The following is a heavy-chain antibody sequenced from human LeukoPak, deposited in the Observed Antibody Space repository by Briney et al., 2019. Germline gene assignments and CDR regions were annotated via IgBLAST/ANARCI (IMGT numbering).Heavy chain of an antibody. V-gene: IGHV4-4*02. CDR3: ASISIAAAGAFDY. Sequence: SGTLSLTYAVSGGSISSSNWWSWVRQPPGKGLEWIGEIYHSGSTNYNPSLKSRVTISVDKSKNQFSLKLSSVTAADTAVYYCASISIAAAGAFDYWGQGTLVTVSS. CDR1: GGSISSSNW. CDR2: IYHSGST. D-gene: IGHD6-13*01. J-gene: IGHJ4*02.